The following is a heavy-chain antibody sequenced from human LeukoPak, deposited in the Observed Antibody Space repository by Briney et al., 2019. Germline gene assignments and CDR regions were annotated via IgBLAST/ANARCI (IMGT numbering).Heavy chain of an antibody. CDR2: ISWNSGSI. J-gene: IGHJ4*02. CDR1: GFTFDDYA. Sequence: GGSLRLSCAASGFTFDDYAMHWVRQAPGKGLEWVSGISWNSGSIGYADSVKGRFTISRDNAKNSLYLQMNSLRAEDTALYYCAKGDGCSSTSCYGLIDYWGQGTLVTVSS. CDR3: AKGDGCSSTSCYGLIDY. V-gene: IGHV3-9*01. D-gene: IGHD2-2*01.